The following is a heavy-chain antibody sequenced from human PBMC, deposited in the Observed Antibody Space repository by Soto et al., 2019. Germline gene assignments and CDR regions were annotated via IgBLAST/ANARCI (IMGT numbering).Heavy chain of an antibody. CDR2: ISTGGNII. CDR1: GLAFSGYY. Sequence: GGSLRLSCEVSGLAFSGYYMSWIRQAPGKGLEWISFISTGGNIIYYADSVEGRFTISRDNAQNSLFLQMNELRADETDMYYCATEDDGAEMSSDAWGQGTLVTVSS. CDR3: ATEDDGAEMSSDA. D-gene: IGHD4-17*01. J-gene: IGHJ5*02. V-gene: IGHV3-11*01.